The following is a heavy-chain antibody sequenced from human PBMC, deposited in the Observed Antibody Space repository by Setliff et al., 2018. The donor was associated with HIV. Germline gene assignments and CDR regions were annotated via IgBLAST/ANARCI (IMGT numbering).Heavy chain of an antibody. V-gene: IGHV1-2*02. CDR3: ARGRGYCSSHGCFYYYMDV. CDR2: MSPNTGAT. Sequence: ASVKVSCKASGYSFNNYDINWVRQAAGQGLEWMGWMSPNTGATNYAQKFQGRVTMTRDTSSRTAYMELSRLRSDDTAVYFCARGRGYCSSHGCFYYYMDVWAEGTTVTVSS. J-gene: IGHJ6*03. CDR1: GYSFNNYD. D-gene: IGHD2-2*01.